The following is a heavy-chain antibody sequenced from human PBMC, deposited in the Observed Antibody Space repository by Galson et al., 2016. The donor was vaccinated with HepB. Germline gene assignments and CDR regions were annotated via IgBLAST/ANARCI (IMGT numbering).Heavy chain of an antibody. CDR3: AREPHYYDDSGYNEWYFDL. V-gene: IGHV4-38-2*02. Sequence: SETLSLTCTVSGYSISSGFYWGWIRQPPGKGLEWIGSIYHNGNTYYNPSPKSRVTISVATSKNQFSLMLRSVTAADTAVYYCAREPHYYDDSGYNEWYFDLWGRGTLVTVSS. J-gene: IGHJ2*01. CDR2: IYHNGNT. D-gene: IGHD3-22*01. CDR1: GYSISSGFY.